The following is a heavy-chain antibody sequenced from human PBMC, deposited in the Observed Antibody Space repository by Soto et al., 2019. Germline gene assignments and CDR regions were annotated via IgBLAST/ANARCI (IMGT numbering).Heavy chain of an antibody. D-gene: IGHD5-12*01. CDR2: ITGTASST. J-gene: IGHJ4*02. CDR1: GFRFSDFA. V-gene: IGHV3-23*01. CDR3: AKGAEGYVVSTLDS. Sequence: EVQLLESGGGFVQPGGSLRLSCAASGFRFSDFAMTWVRQAPGRGLVWVSAITGTASSTYYADSVTGRFTISRDNSKNTLYLQINSLSAEDTAIYYCAKGAEGYVVSTLDSWGQGTLVTVSS.